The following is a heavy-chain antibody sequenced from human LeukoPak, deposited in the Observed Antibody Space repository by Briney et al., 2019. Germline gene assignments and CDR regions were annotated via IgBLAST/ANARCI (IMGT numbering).Heavy chain of an antibody. Sequence: PSETLSLTCTVSGGSISTYHWNWIRKSPGKGLECIGYMQSTGNSNYNPSLKSRVTMSVDMSRNQIVLNLSSVTAADTAVYFCARDKQHSYGRYFDHWGQGTLVTVSS. CDR3: ARDKQHSYGRYFDH. D-gene: IGHD5-18*01. J-gene: IGHJ4*02. CDR1: GGSISTYH. V-gene: IGHV4-59*01. CDR2: MQSTGNS.